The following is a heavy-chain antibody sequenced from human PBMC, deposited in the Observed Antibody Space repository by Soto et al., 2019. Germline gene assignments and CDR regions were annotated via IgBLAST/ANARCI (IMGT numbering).Heavy chain of an antibody. V-gene: IGHV1-46*01. D-gene: IGHD3-10*01. CDR2: INPSGGST. CDR1: GYTFTSDY. Sequence: ASVKVSCKTSGYTFTSDYIHWVRQAPGQGLEWMGIINPSGGSTSYAQKFQGRVTMTRDTSTSTVYMELSSLRSEDTAVYYCARDSFVVDYYGMDVWGQGTTVTVSS. CDR3: ARDSFVVDYYGMDV. J-gene: IGHJ6*02.